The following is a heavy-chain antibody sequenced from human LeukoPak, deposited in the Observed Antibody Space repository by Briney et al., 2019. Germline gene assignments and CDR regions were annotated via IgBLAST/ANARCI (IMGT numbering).Heavy chain of an antibody. V-gene: IGHV1-69*04. CDR2: IIPILGIA. J-gene: IGHJ5*02. CDR3: ARERNLGYCSGGSCYWFDP. Sequence: GASVKVSCKASGGTFSSYAISWVRQAPGQGLEWMGRIIPILGIANYAQKFQGRVTITADKSTSTAYMELSSLRSEDTAVYYCARERNLGYCSGGSCYWFDPWGQGTLVTVSS. D-gene: IGHD2-15*01. CDR1: GGTFSSYA.